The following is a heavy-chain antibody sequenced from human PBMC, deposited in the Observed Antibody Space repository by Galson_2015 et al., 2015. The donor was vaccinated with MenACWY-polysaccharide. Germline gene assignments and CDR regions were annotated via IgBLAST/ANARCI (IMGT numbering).Heavy chain of an antibody. CDR3: ARGGKYYYDSSGYLNWFDP. V-gene: IGHV1-8*01. Sequence: SVKVSCKASGYSFSSYDINWVRQTTGQGLEWMGWMNPDSGNTGYAQKFQGRVTMTRNTSISIAYMELSSLRSEDTAVYYCARGGKYYYDSSGYLNWFDPWGQGTLVTVSS. J-gene: IGHJ5*02. D-gene: IGHD3-22*01. CDR1: GYSFSSYD. CDR2: MNPDSGNT.